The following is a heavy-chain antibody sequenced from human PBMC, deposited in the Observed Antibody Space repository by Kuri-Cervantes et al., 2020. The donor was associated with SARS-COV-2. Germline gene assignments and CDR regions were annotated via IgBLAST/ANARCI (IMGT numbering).Heavy chain of an antibody. CDR2: ISYDGSNK. Sequence: GESLKISCAASECTFSSYVMHWVREAPGKGLEWVALISYDGSNKFYADSVKGRFTVSRDDSKSMVYLQMNSLRPEDTALYYCAKPFHDYSDYGGAFDMWGPGTVVTVSS. CDR3: AKPFHDYSDYGGAFDM. CDR1: ECTFSSYV. D-gene: IGHD4-11*01. V-gene: IGHV3-30*18. J-gene: IGHJ3*02.